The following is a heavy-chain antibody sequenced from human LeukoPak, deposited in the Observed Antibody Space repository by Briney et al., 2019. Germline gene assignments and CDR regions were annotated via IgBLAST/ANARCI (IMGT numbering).Heavy chain of an antibody. CDR3: AKMFWCTVT. CDR2: IRNNGDST. J-gene: IGHJ5*02. V-gene: IGHV3-23*01. Sequence: PGRSLSLSCAASGFTFRNYAMTWVRHAPGKGREWVSGIRNNGDSTDYSDSVTGRFTISRNDSKNTWYLQTSSLRAEDTALYYCAKMFWCTVTWGQGTLVTVSS. CDR1: GFTFRNYA. D-gene: IGHD4-11*01.